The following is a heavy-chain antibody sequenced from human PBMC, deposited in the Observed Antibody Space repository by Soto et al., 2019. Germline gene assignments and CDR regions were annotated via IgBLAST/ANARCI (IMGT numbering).Heavy chain of an antibody. CDR1: GFTFSSYG. CDR2: ISYDGSNK. V-gene: IGHV3-30*18. D-gene: IGHD2-2*01. Sequence: GGSLRLSCAASGFTFSSYGMHWVRQAPGKGLEWVAVISYDGSNKYYADSVKGRFTISRDNSKNTLYLQMNSLRAEDTAVYYCAKDSVPAARYYGMDVWGQGTTVTVSS. CDR3: AKDSVPAARYYGMDV. J-gene: IGHJ6*02.